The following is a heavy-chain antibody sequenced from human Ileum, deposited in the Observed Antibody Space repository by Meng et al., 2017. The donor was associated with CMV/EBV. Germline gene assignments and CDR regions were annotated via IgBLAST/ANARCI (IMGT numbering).Heavy chain of an antibody. V-gene: IGHV1-2*02. Sequence: AHLVVSGAEAQKPGAAVKASCKASAYTFTAYHVHLVRQAPGQGLEWMGWISPNSGGTKYAQKFRGRVTLTRDTSNYQFSLKLTSVTAADTAVYYCARGLESGWPDYWGQGTLVTVSS. CDR3: ARGLESGWPDY. D-gene: IGHD3-10*01. CDR2: ISPNSGGT. J-gene: IGHJ4*02. CDR1: AYTFTAYH.